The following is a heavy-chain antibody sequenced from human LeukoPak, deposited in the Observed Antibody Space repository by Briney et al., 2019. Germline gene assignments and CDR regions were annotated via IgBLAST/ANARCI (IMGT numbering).Heavy chain of an antibody. CDR2: ISSSGGST. D-gene: IGHD6-19*01. Sequence: PGGSLILSCTASGFTFTNYAMTWVRQAPGKGLEWVSSISSSGGSTYFADPVKGRLSISRDNSKNTLYLQMNSLRAEDTAVYYCAKSEGYSSGWFYDYWGQGTLVTVSP. CDR3: AKSEGYSSGWFYDY. V-gene: IGHV3-23*01. CDR1: GFTFTNYA. J-gene: IGHJ4*02.